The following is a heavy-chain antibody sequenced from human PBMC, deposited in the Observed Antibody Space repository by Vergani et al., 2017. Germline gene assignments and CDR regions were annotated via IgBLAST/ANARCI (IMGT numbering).Heavy chain of an antibody. CDR1: GFSLTTGGEG. D-gene: IGHD2/OR15-2a*01. CDR2: VYWNDDE. Sequence: QITLRESGPTLVKPTQTLTLTCTFSGFSLTTGGEGVGWIRQPPGRALEWLAFVYWNDDERYSPSLKSRVTITKDTSKNEVILTMATMDPVDTATYYCVHRLGYFHWDGAFDVWGPGTMVTVSS. CDR3: VHRLGYFHWDGAFDV. V-gene: IGHV2-5*01. J-gene: IGHJ3*01.